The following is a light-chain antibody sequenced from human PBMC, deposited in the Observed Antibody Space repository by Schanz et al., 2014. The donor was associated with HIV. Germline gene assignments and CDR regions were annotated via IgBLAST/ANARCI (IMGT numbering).Light chain of an antibody. J-gene: IGLJ1*01. CDR2: GNS. Sequence: QSVLTQPPSASGTPGQRVTISCSGSNSNIGSNSVNWYQQLPGTAPKLLLYGNSQRPSGVPARFSGSKSGTSASLAISGLQSEDESDYYCAAWDEGLNGLVFGTGTKLTVL. CDR3: AAWDEGLNGLV. V-gene: IGLV1-44*01. CDR1: NSNIGSNS.